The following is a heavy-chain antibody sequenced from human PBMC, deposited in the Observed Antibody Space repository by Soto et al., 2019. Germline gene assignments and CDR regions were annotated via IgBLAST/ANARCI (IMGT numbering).Heavy chain of an antibody. J-gene: IGHJ6*02. CDR2: ISYDGSNK. CDR3: ASLYCSGGSCYSDYYYYGMDV. Sequence: QVQLVESGGGVVQPGRSLRLSCAASGFTFSSYAMHWVRQAPGKGLEWVAVISYDGSNKYYADSVKGRFTISRDNSKNTLYLQMNSRIAEATSVYYCASLYCSGGSCYSDYYYYGMDVWGQGTTVTVSS. D-gene: IGHD2-15*01. CDR1: GFTFSSYA. V-gene: IGHV3-30-3*01.